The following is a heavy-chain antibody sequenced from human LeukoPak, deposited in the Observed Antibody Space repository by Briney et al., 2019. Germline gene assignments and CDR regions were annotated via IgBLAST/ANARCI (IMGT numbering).Heavy chain of an antibody. Sequence: GESLKISCKGSGYSFTSYWIGWVRQMPGKGLEWMGIIYPGDSDTRYSPSFQGQVTISADKSISTAYLQWSSLKASGTAMYYCARHKADYSNYYYYYYMDVWGKGTTVTVSS. J-gene: IGHJ6*03. D-gene: IGHD4-11*01. CDR2: IYPGDSDT. CDR3: ARHKADYSNYYYYYYMDV. CDR1: GYSFTSYW. V-gene: IGHV5-51*01.